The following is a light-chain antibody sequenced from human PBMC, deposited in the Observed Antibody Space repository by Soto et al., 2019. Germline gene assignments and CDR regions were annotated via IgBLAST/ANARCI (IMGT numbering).Light chain of an antibody. CDR2: AAS. Sequence: DIPMTQSPSSLSASVGDRVTITCRASQSISSYLNWYQQKPGKAPNLLIYAASSLQSGVPSRFSCSGSGTDFTLTISSLQPEDFATYYCQQSYSTPRTFGQGTKVEIK. V-gene: IGKV1-39*01. CDR1: QSISSY. J-gene: IGKJ1*01. CDR3: QQSYSTPRT.